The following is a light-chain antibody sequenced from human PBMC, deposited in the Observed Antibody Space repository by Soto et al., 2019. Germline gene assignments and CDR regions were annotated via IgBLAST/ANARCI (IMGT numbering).Light chain of an antibody. Sequence: QSALTQPASVSGSPGQSITISCTGTSSDVGNYNLVSWYQQYPGKAPKLMIYEGGKRPSGVSNRFSGSKSGSTAFLTVSGVQAEDEADYYCSSYAERNSVLFGGGTKLTVL. CDR2: EGG. CDR1: SSDVGNYNL. J-gene: IGLJ3*02. V-gene: IGLV2-14*02. CDR3: SSYAERNSVL.